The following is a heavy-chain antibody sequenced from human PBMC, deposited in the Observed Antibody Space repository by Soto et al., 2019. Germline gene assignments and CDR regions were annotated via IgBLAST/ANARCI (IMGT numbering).Heavy chain of an antibody. CDR2: IIPILGIT. J-gene: IGHJ6*02. D-gene: IGHD3-16*02. Sequence: SVKVSCKASGGTFSSYTISWVRQAPGQGLEWMGRIIPILGITNYAQKLQGRVTMTTDTSTCTAYMELRSLRSDDTAVYYRARDTVIRDPSYYYYYYGMDVWGQGTTVTVSS. CDR1: GGTFSSYT. CDR3: ARDTVIRDPSYYYYYYGMDV. V-gene: IGHV1-69*04.